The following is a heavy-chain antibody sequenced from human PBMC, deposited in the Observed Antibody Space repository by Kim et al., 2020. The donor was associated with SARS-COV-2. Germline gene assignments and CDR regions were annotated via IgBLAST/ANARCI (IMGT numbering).Heavy chain of an antibody. Sequence: ASVKVSCKASGYTFTSYGISWVRQAPGQGLEWMGWISAYNGNTNYAQKLQGRVTMTTDTSTSTAYMELRSLRSNDTAVYYCARVVRTVVWFDPWGQGTLVTVSS. D-gene: IGHD4-17*01. J-gene: IGHJ5*02. CDR1: GYTFTSYG. V-gene: IGHV1-18*01. CDR2: ISAYNGNT. CDR3: ARVVRTVVWFDP.